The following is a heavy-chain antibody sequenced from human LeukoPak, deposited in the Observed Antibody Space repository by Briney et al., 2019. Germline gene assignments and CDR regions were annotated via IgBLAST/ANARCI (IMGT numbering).Heavy chain of an antibody. CDR2: ISSSSSYI. CDR1: GFTFSTYS. V-gene: IGHV3-21*04. J-gene: IGHJ4*02. Sequence: GGSLRLSCAASGFTFSTYSMNWVRQAPGKGLEWVSSISSSSSYIYYADSVKGRFTISRDNAKNSLYLQMNSLRAEDTAVYYCAKRASGSGTSLYYFDYWGQGTLVTVSS. D-gene: IGHD3-10*01. CDR3: AKRASGSGTSLYYFDY.